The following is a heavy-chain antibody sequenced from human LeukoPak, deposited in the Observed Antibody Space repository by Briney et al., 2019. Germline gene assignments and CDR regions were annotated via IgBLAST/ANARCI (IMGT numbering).Heavy chain of an antibody. CDR1: GGSISSSSYY. CDR3: ARSDSSGGY. J-gene: IGHJ4*02. Sequence: SETLSLTCAVSGGSISSSSYYWGWIRQPPGKGLEWIGSIYYGGSTYYNPSLKSRVTISVDTSKNQFSLKLSSVTAADTAVYYCARSDSSGGYWGQGTLVTVSS. V-gene: IGHV4-39*01. CDR2: IYYGGST. D-gene: IGHD6-19*01.